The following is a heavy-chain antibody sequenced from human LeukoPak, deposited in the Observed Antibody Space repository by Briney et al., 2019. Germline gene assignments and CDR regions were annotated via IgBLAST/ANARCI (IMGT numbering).Heavy chain of an antibody. CDR2: INPITGGT. Sequence: ASVKVSCKASGYTFTGYYLHWVRQAPGQGLEWMGWINPITGGTNYAQRFQGRVTMTRDTSISTVYMELSSLRSEDTAVYYCARAHDSSGYQAYWGQGTLVTVAS. D-gene: IGHD3-22*01. J-gene: IGHJ4*02. CDR1: GYTFTGYY. V-gene: IGHV1-2*02. CDR3: ARAHDSSGYQAY.